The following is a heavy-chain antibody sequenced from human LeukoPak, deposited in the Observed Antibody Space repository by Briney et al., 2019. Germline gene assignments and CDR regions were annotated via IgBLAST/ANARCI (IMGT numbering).Heavy chain of an antibody. Sequence: ASVKVSCKASGYTFTSYYMHWVRQAPGQGLEWMGIINPSSGSTSYAQKFQGRVTMTRDTSTSTVYMELSSLRSEDTAVYYCARGYCSGGSCHGVDFDYWGQGTLVTVSS. V-gene: IGHV1-46*01. D-gene: IGHD2-15*01. CDR1: GYTFTSYY. CDR2: INPSSGST. CDR3: ARGYCSGGSCHGVDFDY. J-gene: IGHJ4*02.